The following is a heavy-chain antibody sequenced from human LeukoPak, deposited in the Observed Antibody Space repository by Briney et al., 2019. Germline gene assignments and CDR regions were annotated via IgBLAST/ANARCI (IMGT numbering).Heavy chain of an antibody. J-gene: IGHJ6*04. Sequence: SETLSLTCTVSGGSISSSSYYWGWIRQPPGKGLEWIGSIYYSGSTYYNPSLKSRVTISVDTSKNQFSLKLSSVTAADTAVYYCARADYDFWSGYFSPPDVWGEGTTVTVSS. CDR1: GGSISSSSYY. CDR3: ARADYDFWSGYFSPPDV. CDR2: IYYSGST. D-gene: IGHD3-3*01. V-gene: IGHV4-39*01.